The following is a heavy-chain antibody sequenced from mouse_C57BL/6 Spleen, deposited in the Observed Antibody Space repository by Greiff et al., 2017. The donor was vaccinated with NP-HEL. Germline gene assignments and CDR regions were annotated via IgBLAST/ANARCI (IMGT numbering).Heavy chain of an antibody. J-gene: IGHJ1*03. CDR1: GFSLTSYG. CDR3: ARRWDYDGDWYFDV. D-gene: IGHD2-4*01. V-gene: IGHV2-2*01. CDR2: IWSGGST. Sequence: VKLMESGPGLVQPSQSLSITCTVSGFSLTSYGVHWVRQSPGQGLEWLGVIWSGGSTDYNAAFISRLSISKDNSKSQVFFKMNSLQADDTAIYYCARRWDYDGDWYFDVWGTGTTVTVSS.